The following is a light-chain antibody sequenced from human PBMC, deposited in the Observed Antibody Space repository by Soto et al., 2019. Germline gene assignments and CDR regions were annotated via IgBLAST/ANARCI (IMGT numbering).Light chain of an antibody. V-gene: IGLV2-14*01. CDR3: DSYTSSRAYV. J-gene: IGLJ1*01. Sequence: QSALTQPASVSGSPGQSITISCTRTSSDVGGYNYVSWYQQQSGKAPKLIIHEVSNRPSGVSNRFSGSKSGNTASLTISGLQAEDEADYYCDSYTSSRAYVFGIGTKLTV. CDR1: SSDVGGYNY. CDR2: EVS.